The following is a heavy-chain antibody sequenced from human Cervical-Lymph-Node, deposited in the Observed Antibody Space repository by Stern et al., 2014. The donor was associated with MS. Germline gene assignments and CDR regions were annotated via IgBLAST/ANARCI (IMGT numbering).Heavy chain of an antibody. D-gene: IGHD1-7*01. J-gene: IGHJ4*02. V-gene: IGHV3-33*01. CDR2: IWYDGNKK. Sequence: QVQLDESGGGVVQPGRSLRLSCAASGFTFSNYGMHWVRQAPGKGLEWLAVIWYDGNKKYYADSVKGRFTISRDNSKNTLFLQMSSLTAEDTALYYCARGNWNYEGMGYWGQGTLVTVSS. CDR3: ARGNWNYEGMGY. CDR1: GFTFSNYG.